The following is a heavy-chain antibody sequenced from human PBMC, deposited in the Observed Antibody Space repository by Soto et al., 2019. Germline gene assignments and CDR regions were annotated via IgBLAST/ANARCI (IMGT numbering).Heavy chain of an antibody. CDR3: ARAAGGYDFWSGYARPYYYYGMDV. D-gene: IGHD3-3*01. J-gene: IGHJ6*02. CDR2: IYYSGST. Sequence: SETLSLTCTVSGGSISSGDYYWSWIRQPPGKGLEWIGYIYYSGSTYYNPSLKSRVTISVDTSKNQFSLKLSSVTAADTAVYYCARAAGGYDFWSGYARPYYYYGMDVWGQGTTVTVSS. CDR1: GGSISSGDYY. V-gene: IGHV4-30-4*01.